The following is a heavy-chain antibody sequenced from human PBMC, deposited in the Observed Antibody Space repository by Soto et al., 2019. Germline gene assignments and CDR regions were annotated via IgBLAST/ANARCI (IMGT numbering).Heavy chain of an antibody. J-gene: IGHJ4*02. CDR3: ARSVEGHFDY. Sequence: EVQLVESGGGLVQPGGSLRLTCVASGFPFSIYSMNWVRQAPGKGLEWSSYITSDTNTIKYADSVKGRFTISRDNAKNLVNLQMNSLRDEDTAVYFYARSVEGHFDYWGQGTVVTVSS. CDR1: GFPFSIYS. D-gene: IGHD6-19*01. V-gene: IGHV3-48*02. CDR2: ITSDTNTI.